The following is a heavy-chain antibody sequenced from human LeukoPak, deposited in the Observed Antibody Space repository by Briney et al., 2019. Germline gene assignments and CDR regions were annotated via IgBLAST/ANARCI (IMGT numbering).Heavy chain of an antibody. CDR1: GFSFCTYA. Sequence: PGGSLRHSCVASGFSFCTYAMHWLRQAPGKGVEWVAVIWYDETNKYYADSVKGRFTISRDTSKTTLYLQMNSLRVHDTAVNDCAKVQRDFWSGHPMGCYFDSWGQGSLVTVSS. D-gene: IGHD3-3*01. CDR2: IWYDETNK. J-gene: IGHJ4*02. V-gene: IGHV3-33*06. CDR3: AKVQRDFWSGHPMGCYFDS.